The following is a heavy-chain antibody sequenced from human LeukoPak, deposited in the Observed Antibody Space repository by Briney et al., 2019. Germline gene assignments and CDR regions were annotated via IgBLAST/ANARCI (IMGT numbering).Heavy chain of an antibody. V-gene: IGHV3-21*01. CDR2: ISDNSRYI. CDR1: GFTFSIYT. J-gene: IGHJ4*02. D-gene: IGHD3-10*01. Sequence: PGGSLRLSCAASGFTFSIYTINWVRQAPGEGLEWLSSISDNSRYIYYADSVKGRFTTSRDNAQNSVFLQLNSLRAEDTAVYYCARDGLGSYDYWGQGTLVTVSS. CDR3: ARDGLGSYDY.